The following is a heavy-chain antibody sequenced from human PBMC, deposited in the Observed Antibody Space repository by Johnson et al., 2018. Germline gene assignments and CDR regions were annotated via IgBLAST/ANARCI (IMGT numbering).Heavy chain of an antibody. CDR1: GGSVRSGSYY. Sequence: QVQLQEWGPGLVKPSETRSLSCTVSGGSVRSGSYYWSWIRQPPGKGLEWIGYIYYSGSTNYTPTLKIRVTISVDTSKTQFSRKLASVTAADTAVYYCAILNPAGYGVDVWGQGTTVTVSS. J-gene: IGHJ6*02. CDR3: AILNPAGYGVDV. CDR2: IYYSGST. V-gene: IGHV4-61*01.